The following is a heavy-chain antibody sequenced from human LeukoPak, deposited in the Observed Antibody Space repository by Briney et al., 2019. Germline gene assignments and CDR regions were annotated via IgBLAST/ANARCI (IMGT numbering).Heavy chain of an antibody. CDR2: ISGSGGST. J-gene: IGHJ4*02. CDR3: ANVFAYSYVVYYFDY. V-gene: IGHV3-23*01. CDR1: GLTFSSYD. D-gene: IGHD5-18*01. Sequence: GGSLSLSCAASGLTFSSYDMSWVRQPPGKGLEWVSAISGSGGSTYYADSVKGRFTISNDKTKNTLQLQMTSMRADATSGYYCANVFAYSYVVYYFDYWGQRTLVTVSS.